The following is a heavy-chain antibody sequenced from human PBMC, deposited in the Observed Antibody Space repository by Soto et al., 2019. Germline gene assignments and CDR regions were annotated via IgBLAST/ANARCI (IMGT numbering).Heavy chain of an antibody. CDR1: GFTVSNNY. V-gene: IGHV3-66*01. D-gene: IGHD2-8*02. Sequence: QPGGSLRLSCAASGFTVSNNYMSWVRQAPGKGLEWVSLIYTGGDTYYADSVKDRFTISRDNSKNTLYLQMNSLRAEDTAVYYCTKDPGLVYWGQGTLVTVS. J-gene: IGHJ4*02. CDR3: TKDPGLVY. CDR2: IYTGGDT.